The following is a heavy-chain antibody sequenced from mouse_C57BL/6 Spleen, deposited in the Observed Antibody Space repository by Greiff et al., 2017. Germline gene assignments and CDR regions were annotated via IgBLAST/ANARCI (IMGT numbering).Heavy chain of an antibody. CDR2: INPNNVGT. Sequence: VQLQQSGPELVKPGASVKISCKASGYTFTDYYMNWVKQSHGKSLEWIGDINPNNVGTSYNEKFKGKATLTVDKSSSTAYMELRSLTAEDSAVYYRARRGSAMDYWGQGTSVTVSS. J-gene: IGHJ4*01. V-gene: IGHV1-26*01. D-gene: IGHD1-1*01. CDR1: GYTFTDYY. CDR3: ARRGSAMDY.